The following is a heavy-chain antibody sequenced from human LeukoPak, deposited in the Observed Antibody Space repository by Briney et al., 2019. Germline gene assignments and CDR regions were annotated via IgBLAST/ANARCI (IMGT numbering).Heavy chain of an antibody. D-gene: IGHD3-10*01. CDR1: GFTFSNYA. J-gene: IGHJ4*02. CDR3: ANPSRSGELLSPGY. Sequence: PAGGSLRLSCTASGFTFSNYAMSWVRQAPGKGLEWVSTISGSDGSTYYADSVKGRFTISRDNSKNTLYLQMNSLRVEDTAIYYCANPSRSGELLSPGYWGQGTLVTVSS. CDR2: ISGSDGST. V-gene: IGHV3-23*01.